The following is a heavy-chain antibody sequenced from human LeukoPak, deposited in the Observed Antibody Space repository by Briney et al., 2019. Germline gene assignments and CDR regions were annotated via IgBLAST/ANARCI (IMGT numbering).Heavy chain of an antibody. V-gene: IGHV1-18*01. CDR2: ISAYNDNT. Sequence: GASVKVSCKASGYTFTSYGISWVRQAPGQGLEWMGWISAYNDNTNYAQKLQGRVTMTTDTSMSTAYMELRSLRSDDTAVYYCARSPRPFSSSPYYFDYWGQGTLVTVSS. CDR1: GYTFTSYG. J-gene: IGHJ4*02. CDR3: ARSPRPFSSSPYYFDY. D-gene: IGHD6-6*01.